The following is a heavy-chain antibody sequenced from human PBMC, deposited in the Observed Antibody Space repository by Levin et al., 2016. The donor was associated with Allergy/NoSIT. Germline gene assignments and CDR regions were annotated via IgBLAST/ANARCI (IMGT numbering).Heavy chain of an antibody. CDR2: ISSSSSYI. Sequence: WIRQPPGKGLEWVSSISSSSSYIYYADSVKGRFTISRDNAKNSLYLQMNSLRAEDTAVYYCARDRKPDYYGSGGPEFYYYYYGMDVWGQGTTVTVSS. V-gene: IGHV3-21*01. D-gene: IGHD3-10*01. J-gene: IGHJ6*02. CDR3: ARDRKPDYYGSGGPEFYYYYYGMDV.